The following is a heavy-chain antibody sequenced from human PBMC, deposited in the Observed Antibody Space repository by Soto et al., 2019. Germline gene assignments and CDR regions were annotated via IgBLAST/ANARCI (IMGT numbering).Heavy chain of an antibody. V-gene: IGHV1-69*01. Sequence: QVQLVQSGAEVKKPGSSVKVSCKASGGTFSSYAISWVRHAPGQGLEWMGGIIPIFGTPNYAQKFQGRVTITADESTSTAYMELSSLRSEDTAVYYCARDYRRGGQLWFDYWGQGTLVTVSS. CDR1: GGTFSSYA. D-gene: IGHD5-18*01. CDR3: ARDYRRGGQLWFDY. J-gene: IGHJ4*02. CDR2: IIPIFGTP.